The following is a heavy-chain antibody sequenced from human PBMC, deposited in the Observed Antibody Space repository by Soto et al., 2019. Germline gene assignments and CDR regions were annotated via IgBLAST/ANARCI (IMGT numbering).Heavy chain of an antibody. CDR1: RGTLSSYA. V-gene: IGHV1-69*06. J-gene: IGHJ6*03. CDR3: ATHIIEKICYYCYYMDV. Sequence: ASVKVSCKASRGTLSSYAISWVRQAHGQGLEWMGGIIPVDGTTNYAQKFQGRVTMTEDTSTDTAYMELSSMRSEDTAVYYCATHIIEKICYYCYYMDVWGKGTTVTVS. CDR2: IIPVDGTT. D-gene: IGHD3-3*01.